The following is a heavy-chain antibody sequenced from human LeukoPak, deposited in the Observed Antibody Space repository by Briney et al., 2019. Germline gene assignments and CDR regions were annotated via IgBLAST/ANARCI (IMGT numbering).Heavy chain of an antibody. CDR2: IIPIFGTA. CDR1: GGTFSSYA. D-gene: IGHD6-19*01. J-gene: IGHJ3*02. V-gene: IGHV1-69*01. Sequence: GASVKVSCKASGGTFSSYAISWVRQAPGQGLEWMGGIIPIFGTANYAQKFQGRVTITADESTSTAYMELSSLRSEDTAVYYCASPVAGYSSGWSLGAFDIWGQGTMVTVSS. CDR3: ASPVAGYSSGWSLGAFDI.